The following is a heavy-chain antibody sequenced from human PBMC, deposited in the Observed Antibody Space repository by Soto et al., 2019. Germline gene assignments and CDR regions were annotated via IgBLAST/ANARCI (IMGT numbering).Heavy chain of an antibody. CDR3: ARGSAIFGLVIHAFDI. Sequence: QVQLVQSGAEVKKPGASVKVSCKASGYTFTSYYMHWVRQAPGQGLEWMGIINPSGGSTSYAKKFQGRVTMTRDTSTRTVCMELSSLRSEDTAVYYCARGSAIFGLVIHAFDIWGQGTMVTVSS. CDR1: GYTFTSYY. CDR2: INPSGGST. J-gene: IGHJ3*02. D-gene: IGHD3-3*01. V-gene: IGHV1-46*01.